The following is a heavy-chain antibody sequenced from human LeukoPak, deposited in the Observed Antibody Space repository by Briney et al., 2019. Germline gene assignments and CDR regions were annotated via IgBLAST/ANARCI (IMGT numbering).Heavy chain of an antibody. V-gene: IGHV3-33*08. D-gene: IGHD6-6*01. CDR1: GFTFTNYG. J-gene: IGHJ3*02. CDR2: IWYDGSNK. CDR3: AREVAYSSFFEAFDI. Sequence: GGSLRLSCAASGFTFTNYGMHWVRQAPGKGLEWVAVIWYDGSNKYYTDSVKGRFTISRDNSKNTLYLQMNSLRAEDTALYFCAREVAYSSFFEAFDIWGQGTMVTVCS.